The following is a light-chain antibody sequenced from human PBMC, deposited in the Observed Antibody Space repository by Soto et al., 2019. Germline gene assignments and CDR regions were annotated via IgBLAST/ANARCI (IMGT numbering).Light chain of an antibody. CDR3: QQSYSTPIT. J-gene: IGKJ5*01. Sequence: DIQMTQSPSSVSASVGDRVTITCRASQNVSNKLDWYQQKPGNAPKLLIYAASNLQSGVPSRFSGSGSGTDFTLTINSLQPEDFATYHCQQSYSTPITFGQGTRLEIK. V-gene: IGKV1-39*01. CDR1: QNVSNK. CDR2: AAS.